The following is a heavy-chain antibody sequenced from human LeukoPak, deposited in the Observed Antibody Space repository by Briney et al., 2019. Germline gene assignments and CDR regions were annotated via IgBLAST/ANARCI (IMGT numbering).Heavy chain of an antibody. Sequence: PGGSLRLSGAASGVTFSSYWLSWIRQAPGKGLEWVANIEQDGSEKYYVDSVKGRFTISRDNAKNSLYLQMNSLRAEDTAVYYCAREQWLVPHDYWGQGTLVTVSS. CDR1: GVTFSSYW. D-gene: IGHD6-19*01. CDR3: AREQWLVPHDY. CDR2: IEQDGSEK. J-gene: IGHJ4*02. V-gene: IGHV3-7*01.